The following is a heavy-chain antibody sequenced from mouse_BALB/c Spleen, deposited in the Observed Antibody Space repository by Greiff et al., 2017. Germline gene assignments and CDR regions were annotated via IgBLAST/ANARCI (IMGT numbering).Heavy chain of an antibody. J-gene: IGHJ2*01. D-gene: IGHD1-1*01. CDR3: ARGGDYYGSTLGY. V-gene: IGHV1-84*02. CDR2: IYPGSGNT. Sequence: QVQLQQSGPELVKPGASVKISCKASGYTFTDYYINWVKQKPGQGLEGIGWIYPGSGNTKYNEKFKGKATLTVDTSSSTAYMQLSSLTSEDTAVYFCARGGDYYGSTLGYWGQGTTLTVSS. CDR1: GYTFTDYY.